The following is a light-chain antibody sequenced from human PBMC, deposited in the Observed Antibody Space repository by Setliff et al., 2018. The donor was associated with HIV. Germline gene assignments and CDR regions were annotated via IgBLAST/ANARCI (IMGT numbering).Light chain of an antibody. CDR2: DVS. CDR1: SSDVGGYNY. V-gene: IGLV2-11*01. J-gene: IGLJ1*01. CDR3: CSYAGSYAFV. Sequence: ALTQSASVSGSPGQSITISCTGTSSDVGGYNYVSWYQQHPGKAPKFMIYDVSKRPSGVPDRFSGSKSGNTASLTISGLQAEDEADYYCCSYAGSYAFVFGTGTKVTV.